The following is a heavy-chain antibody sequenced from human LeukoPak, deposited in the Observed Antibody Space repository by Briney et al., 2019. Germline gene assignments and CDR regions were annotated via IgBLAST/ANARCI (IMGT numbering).Heavy chain of an antibody. CDR1: GFTFSSYW. J-gene: IGHJ5*02. CDR3: ARDLPNYGDYWFDP. Sequence: PGGSLRLSCAASGFTFSSYWMSWVRQAPGKGLEWVANIKQDGSEKYYVDSVKGRFTISRDNAKNSLYLQMNSLRAEDTAVYYCARDLPNYGDYWFDPWGQGTLVTVSS. D-gene: IGHD4-17*01. V-gene: IGHV3-7*01. CDR2: IKQDGSEK.